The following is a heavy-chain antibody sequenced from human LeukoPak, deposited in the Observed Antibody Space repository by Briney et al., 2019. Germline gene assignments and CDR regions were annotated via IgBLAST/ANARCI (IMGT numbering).Heavy chain of an antibody. J-gene: IGHJ4*02. D-gene: IGHD6-19*01. CDR3: AKDFGRYSSGWHNDY. CDR1: EFSVGSNY. Sequence: GGSLRLSCAASEFSVGSNYMTWVRQAPGKGLEWVSAISGSGGSTYYADSVKGRFTISRDNSKNTLYLQMNSLRAEDTAVYYCAKDFGRYSSGWHNDYWGQGTLVTVSS. V-gene: IGHV3-23*01. CDR2: ISGSGGST.